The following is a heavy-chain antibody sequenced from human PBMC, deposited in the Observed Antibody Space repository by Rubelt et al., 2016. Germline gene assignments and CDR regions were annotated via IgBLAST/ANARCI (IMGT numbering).Heavy chain of an antibody. D-gene: IGHD6-19*01. CDR2: IYYSGST. J-gene: IGHJ4*02. Sequence: QLQLQESGPGLVKPSETLSLTCTVSSGFISSSSYYWGWIRQPPGKGLEWIGSIYYSGSTYYNPSLKSRVTMSVDTSKNQFSLKLSSVTAADTAVYYCARTSSGWYGHFDYWGQGILVTVSS. CDR1: SGFISSSSYY. CDR3: ARTSSGWYGHFDY. V-gene: IGHV4-39*07.